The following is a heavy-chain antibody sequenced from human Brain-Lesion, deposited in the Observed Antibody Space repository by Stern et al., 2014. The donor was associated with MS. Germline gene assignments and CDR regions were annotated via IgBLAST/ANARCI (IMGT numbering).Heavy chain of an antibody. CDR1: GYTLTGLS. CDR3: ATLSPGAGGNYYRHFDY. J-gene: IGHJ4*02. D-gene: IGHD1-26*01. V-gene: IGHV1-24*01. CDR2: FDPEDGET. Sequence: QVQLVESGAEVKKPGASLKVSCKVSGYTLTGLSMHWVRQAPRKGLEWMGGFDPEDGETIYAQKFQGRVTMTEDTSTDAAYMELSSLRSEDTAVYYCATLSPGAGGNYYRHFDYWGQGTLVTVSS.